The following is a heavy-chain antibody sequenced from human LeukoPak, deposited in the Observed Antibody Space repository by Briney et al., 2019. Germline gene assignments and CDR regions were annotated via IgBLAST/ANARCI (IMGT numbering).Heavy chain of an antibody. Sequence: PAETLSLTCIVSGGSINSYYGNWIPHPPGKGLEWIGYVFYSGNTNYNPSLKSRVTISVDASKSQLSLKLSSVTAADTAVYYCARSRDDYINNWFDPWGQGTLVTVSS. D-gene: IGHD5-24*01. CDR3: ARSRDDYINNWFDP. CDR1: GGSINSYY. J-gene: IGHJ5*02. CDR2: VFYSGNT. V-gene: IGHV4-59*01.